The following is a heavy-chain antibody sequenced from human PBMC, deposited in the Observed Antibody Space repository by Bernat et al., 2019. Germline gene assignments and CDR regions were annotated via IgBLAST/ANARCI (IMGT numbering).Heavy chain of an antibody. CDR2: ISANGAST. Sequence: EVQLLESGGGLVQPGGSLRLSCAASGFTFSSYAMSWVRQAPGKGLVWVSVISANGASTYYADSVKGRFPISKDNSKNTLYLQMNSLRAEDTAVYYCASNWNLDCWGQGTLVTVSS. CDR3: ASNWNLDC. CDR1: GFTFSSYA. J-gene: IGHJ4*02. D-gene: IGHD1-1*01. V-gene: IGHV3-23*01.